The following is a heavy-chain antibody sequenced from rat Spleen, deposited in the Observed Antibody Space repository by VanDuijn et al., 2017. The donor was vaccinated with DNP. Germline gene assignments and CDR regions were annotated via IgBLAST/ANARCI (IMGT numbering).Heavy chain of an antibody. CDR1: GFIFSNYW. Sequence: EVQLVESDGGLVQPGRSLKLSCVASGFIFSNYWMTWIRQAPGKGLEWVASIGSTGDNTYYSDSVKGRFSISRDNAKSTLYLQMNSLRSEDTATYYCAKGMYTTGWGAYWGQGTLVTVSS. CDR3: AKGMYTTGWGAY. D-gene: IGHD1-6*01. V-gene: IGHV5-31*01. CDR2: IGSTGDNT. J-gene: IGHJ3*01.